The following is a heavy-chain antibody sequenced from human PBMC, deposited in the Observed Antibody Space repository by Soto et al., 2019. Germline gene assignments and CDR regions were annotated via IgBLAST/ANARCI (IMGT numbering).Heavy chain of an antibody. V-gene: IGHV3-21*04. CDR3: AKESGVWYYDSSGYYRGAFDI. CDR2: ISRNRSSV. D-gene: IGHD3-22*01. Sequence: PGGSLRLSCAASGLPIRSYGRHWVRPAPGKGLEWVSRISRNRSSVVYADSVKGRFTISRDNAKNSLYLQMNSLRAEDTAVYYCAKESGVWYYDSSGYYRGAFDIWGQGTMVTVSS. CDR1: GLPIRSYG. J-gene: IGHJ3*02.